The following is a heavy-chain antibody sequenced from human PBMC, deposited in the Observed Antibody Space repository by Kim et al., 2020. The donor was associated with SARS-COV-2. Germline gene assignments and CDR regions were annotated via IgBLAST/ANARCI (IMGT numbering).Heavy chain of an antibody. CDR2: IYYSGST. V-gene: IGHV4-39*07. CDR1: GGSISSSSYY. J-gene: IGHJ4*02. Sequence: SETLSLTCTVSGGSISSSSYYWGWIRQPPGKGLEWIGSIYYSGSTYYNPSLKSRVTISVDTSKNQFSLKLSSVTAADTAVYYCARDGYNSFTDYWGQGTLVTVSS. D-gene: IGHD5-12*01. CDR3: ARDGYNSFTDY.